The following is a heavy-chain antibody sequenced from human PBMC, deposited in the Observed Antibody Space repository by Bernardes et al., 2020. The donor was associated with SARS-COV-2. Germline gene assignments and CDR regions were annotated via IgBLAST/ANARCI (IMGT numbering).Heavy chain of an antibody. CDR2: ISAYNGNT. V-gene: IGHV1-18*01. J-gene: IGHJ6*02. D-gene: IGHD3-22*01. CDR1: GYTFTSYG. CDR3: ARSWNYYDSSGSPFYGMDV. Sequence: SVKVSCKASGYTFTSYGISWVRQAPGQGLEWMGWISAYNGNTNYAQKLQGRVTMTTDTSTSTAYMELRSLRSDDTAVYYCARSWNYYDSSGSPFYGMDVWGQGSTVTVSS.